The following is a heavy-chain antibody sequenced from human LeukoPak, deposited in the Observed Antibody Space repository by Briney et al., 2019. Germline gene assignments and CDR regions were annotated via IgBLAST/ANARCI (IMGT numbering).Heavy chain of an antibody. CDR1: GGSISSYY. CDR3: ARADREEFYNWFDP. J-gene: IGHJ5*02. D-gene: IGHD3-10*01. V-gene: IGHV4-59*01. Sequence: SETLSLTCTVSGGSISSYYWRWIRQPPGKGLEWIGYIYYSGSTNYNPSLKSRITISVDTSKNQFSLKLSSVTAADTAVYYCARADREEFYNWFDPWGQGTLVTVSS. CDR2: IYYSGST.